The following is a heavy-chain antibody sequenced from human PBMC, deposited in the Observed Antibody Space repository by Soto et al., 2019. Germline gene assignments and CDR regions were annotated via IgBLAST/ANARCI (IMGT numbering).Heavy chain of an antibody. CDR2: ISPYTGNT. V-gene: IGHV1-18*01. CDR3: VMVDNYVTPTPQDV. D-gene: IGHD3-16*01. CDR1: GYIFVNYG. Sequence: QVQLVQSGDEVKKPGASVKVSCKASGYIFVNYGIAWVRQAPGQVLEWMGWISPYTGNTHSASKFQGRLTMTTDTSTSTAYMDLGSLTSDDTAVYYCVMVDNYVTPTPQDVWGQGTTVTVSS. J-gene: IGHJ6*02.